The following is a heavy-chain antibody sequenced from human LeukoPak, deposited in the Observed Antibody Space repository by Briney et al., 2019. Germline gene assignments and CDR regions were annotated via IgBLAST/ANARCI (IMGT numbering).Heavy chain of an antibody. CDR1: GYTFTGYY. CDR2: ISPNSGGT. D-gene: IGHD3-22*01. Sequence: ASVKVSCKASGYTFTGYYMHWVRQAPGQGLEWMGWISPNSGGTNYAQKFQGRVTMTRDTSISTAYMELSRLRSDDTAVYYCASMGDYYDSSGYYMVDYWGQGTLVTVSS. J-gene: IGHJ4*02. CDR3: ASMGDYYDSSGYYMVDY. V-gene: IGHV1-2*02.